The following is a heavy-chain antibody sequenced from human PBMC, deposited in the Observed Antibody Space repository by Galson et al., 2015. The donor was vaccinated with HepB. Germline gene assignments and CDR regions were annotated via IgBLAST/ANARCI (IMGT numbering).Heavy chain of an antibody. CDR3: ARPNGVYSSSPLDY. J-gene: IGHJ4*02. D-gene: IGHD6-6*01. CDR2: IIPIFGTA. V-gene: IGHV1-69*13. Sequence: SVKVSCKASGGTFSSYAISWVRQAPGQGLEWMGGIIPIFGTANYAQKFQGRVTITADESTSTAYMELSSLRSEDTAVYYCARPNGVYSSSPLDYWGQGTLVTVSS. CDR1: GGTFSSYA.